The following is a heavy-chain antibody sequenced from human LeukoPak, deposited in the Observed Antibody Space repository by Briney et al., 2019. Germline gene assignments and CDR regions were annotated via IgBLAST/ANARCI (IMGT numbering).Heavy chain of an antibody. V-gene: IGHV4-61*08. CDR1: GGSVSSGGHY. CDR2: MYNSGTP. Sequence: SETLSLTCTVSGGSVSSGGHYWSWIRPPPGQVLEWIGYMYNSGTPAYSATLKSRVTMSADTSKNQFSLNLSSVTAADTAVYYCARGPEAGTGPDSWGQGTLVTVSS. D-gene: IGHD6-13*01. J-gene: IGHJ4*02. CDR3: ARGPEAGTGPDS.